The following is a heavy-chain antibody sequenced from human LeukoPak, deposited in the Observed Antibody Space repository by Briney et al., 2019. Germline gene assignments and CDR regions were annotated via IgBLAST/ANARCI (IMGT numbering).Heavy chain of an antibody. V-gene: IGHV4-34*01. J-gene: IGHJ4*02. D-gene: IGHD3-3*01. CDR3: ARGHYDFWSGSKRYFDY. CDR2: INHSGST. Sequence: SETLSLTCAVYGGSFSGYYWSWIRQPPGKGLEWIGEINHSGSTNYNPSLKSRVTISVDTSKNQFSLKLSSVTAADTAVYYCARGHYDFWSGSKRYFDYWGQGTLVTVSS. CDR1: GGSFSGYY.